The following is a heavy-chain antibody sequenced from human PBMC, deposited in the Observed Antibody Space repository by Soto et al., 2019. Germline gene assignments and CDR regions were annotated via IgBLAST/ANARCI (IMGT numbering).Heavy chain of an antibody. J-gene: IGHJ6*02. D-gene: IGHD3-16*01. V-gene: IGHV1-8*01. CDR1: GYTFTSYD. Sequence: QVQLVQSGAEVKKPGASVKVSCKASGYTFTSYDINWVRQATGQGLEWMGWMNPNSANTGYAQKFQGRVTMTRDTSISTAYMELGGLGSEDTAVYCCAREGVRGMDVWGQGTTVTVSS. CDR3: AREGVRGMDV. CDR2: MNPNSANT.